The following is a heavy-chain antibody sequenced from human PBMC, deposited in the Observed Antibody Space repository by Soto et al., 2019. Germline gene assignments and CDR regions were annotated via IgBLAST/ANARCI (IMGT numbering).Heavy chain of an antibody. CDR2: IYYSGRT. J-gene: IGHJ5*02. V-gene: IGHV4-31*03. CDR1: GGSISSGGYY. Sequence: QVQLQESGPGLVKPSQTLSLTCTVSGGSISSGGYYWSWIRQHPGKGLEWIGYIYYSGRTYYNPSLKSRVTISVDTSKNQFSLKLSSVTAADTAVYYCARAGPKYCSSTSCHRGDWFDPWGQGTLVTVSS. CDR3: ARAGPKYCSSTSCHRGDWFDP. D-gene: IGHD2-2*02.